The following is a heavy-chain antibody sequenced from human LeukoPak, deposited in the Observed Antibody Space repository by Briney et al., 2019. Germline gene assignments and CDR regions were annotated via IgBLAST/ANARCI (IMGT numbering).Heavy chain of an antibody. CDR1: GGTFSSYA. Sequence: SVEVSCKASGGTFSSYAIRWVRQAPGQXXXWMGRIIPILGIANYAQKFQGRVTITADKSTSTAYMELSSLRSEDTAVYYCARASSGTIFGVATPIYNWSDPWGQGTLVTVS. CDR2: IIPILGIA. CDR3: ARASSGTIFGVATPIYNWSDP. J-gene: IGHJ5*02. D-gene: IGHD3-3*01. V-gene: IGHV1-69*04.